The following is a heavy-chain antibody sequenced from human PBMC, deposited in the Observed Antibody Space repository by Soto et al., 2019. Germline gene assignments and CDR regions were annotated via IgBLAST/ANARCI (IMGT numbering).Heavy chain of an antibody. CDR1: GGCIISHY. CDR3: ARGGWSLDY. D-gene: IGHD2-15*01. Sequence: SETRSLTCSVSGGCIISHYWSWIRQPPGKGLEWIGYIHYSGSTDYNPSLKSRLTISVDTSKNQFSLKLTSVTAADKAVYYCARGGWSLDYWGQGTLVTVSS. CDR2: IHYSGST. J-gene: IGHJ4*02. V-gene: IGHV4-59*11.